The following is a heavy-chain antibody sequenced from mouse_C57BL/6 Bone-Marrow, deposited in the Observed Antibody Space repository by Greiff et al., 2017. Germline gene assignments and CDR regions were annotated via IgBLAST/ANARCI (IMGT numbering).Heavy chain of an antibody. Sequence: VQGVESGAELAKPGASVKLSCKASGYTFTSYWMHWVKQRPGQGLEWIGYINPSSGYTKYNQKFKDKATLTADKSSSTAYMQLSSLTYEDSAVYYCAGGLGRVYYAMDYWGQGTSVTVSS. CDR2: INPSSGYT. CDR3: AGGLGRVYYAMDY. CDR1: GYTFTSYW. D-gene: IGHD4-1*01. V-gene: IGHV1-7*01. J-gene: IGHJ4*01.